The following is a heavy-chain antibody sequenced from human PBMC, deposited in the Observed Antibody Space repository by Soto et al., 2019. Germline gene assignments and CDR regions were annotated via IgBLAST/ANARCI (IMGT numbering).Heavy chain of an antibody. CDR1: GFTLSRYA. CDR3: AYCCGDWYWGGDDAFDI. D-gene: IGHD2-21*02. J-gene: IGHJ3*02. V-gene: IGHV3-23*01. CDR2: ISGSGGST. Sequence: PEGSLRLSCAPGGFTLSRYAMRWVRQAPGKGLEWVSAISGSGGSTYYADSVKGRFTISRDNSKNTLYLQMNSLRAEDTAVYYCAYCCGDWYWGGDDAFDIWGQGRLVTVSS.